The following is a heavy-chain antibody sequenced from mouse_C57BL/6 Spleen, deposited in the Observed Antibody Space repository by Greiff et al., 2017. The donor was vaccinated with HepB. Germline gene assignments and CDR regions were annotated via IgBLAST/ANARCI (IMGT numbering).Heavy chain of an antibody. CDR3: ARSGTGTRYFDY. D-gene: IGHD4-1*01. J-gene: IGHJ2*01. CDR2: IDPEDGET. V-gene: IGHV14-2*01. CDR1: GFNIKDYY. Sequence: EVQLVESGAELVKPGASVKLSCTASGFNIKDYYMHWVKQRTEQGLEWIGRIDPEDGETKYAQKFQGKATITADTSSNTAYLQLSSLTSEDAAVYYCARSGTGTRYFDYWGQGTTLTVSS.